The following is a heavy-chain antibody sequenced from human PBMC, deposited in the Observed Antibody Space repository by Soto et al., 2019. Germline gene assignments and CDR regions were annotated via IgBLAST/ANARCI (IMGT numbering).Heavy chain of an antibody. V-gene: IGHV4-59*01. CDR1: GGSINDFY. CDR3: ARVGGVAARTFDY. Sequence: KTSETLSLTCTVSGGSINDFYWSWIRQPPGKGLEWIGYIYYSGSTDYNPSLKGRVTISVDTYKNQYSLKLRSVTAADTAVYYCARVGGVAARTFDYWGQGTLVTVSS. J-gene: IGHJ4*02. CDR2: IYYSGST. D-gene: IGHD6-6*01.